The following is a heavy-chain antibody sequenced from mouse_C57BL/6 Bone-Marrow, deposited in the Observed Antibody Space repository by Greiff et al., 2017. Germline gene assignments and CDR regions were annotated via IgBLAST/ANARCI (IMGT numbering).Heavy chain of an antibody. J-gene: IGHJ3*01. CDR3: ARAHYSNYRAWFAY. Sequence: VQLQQSGPVLVKPGASVTMSCKASGYTFTDYYMNWVKQSHGKSLEWIGVINPYNGGPSYNQKFKGKAILTVDKSSSTAYMELNSLTSEDTAVYYCARAHYSNYRAWFAYWGQGTLVTVSA. CDR2: INPYNGGP. V-gene: IGHV1-19*01. D-gene: IGHD2-5*01. CDR1: GYTFTDYY.